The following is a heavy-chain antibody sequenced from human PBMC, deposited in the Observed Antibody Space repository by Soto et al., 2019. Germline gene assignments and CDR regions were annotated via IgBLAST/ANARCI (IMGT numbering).Heavy chain of an antibody. Sequence: QVQLVQSGAEVKKPGSSVKVSCKASGGTFSSYAISWVRQAPGQGLEWMGGIIPIFGTANHAQKFQGRVTIIADESTSTAYRELSSLRSEDTAIYYCERGWGYDSSDYYYAYWGQGTVVIVSS. CDR3: ERGWGYDSSDYYYAY. J-gene: IGHJ4*02. D-gene: IGHD3-22*01. CDR1: GGTFSSYA. V-gene: IGHV1-69*01. CDR2: IIPIFGTA.